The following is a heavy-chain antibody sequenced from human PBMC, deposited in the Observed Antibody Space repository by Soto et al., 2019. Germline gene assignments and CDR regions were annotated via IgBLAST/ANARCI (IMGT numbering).Heavy chain of an antibody. CDR2: IYHSGST. CDR3: ASGLGENWNLARHYYYYMDV. D-gene: IGHD1-1*01. CDR1: SGSISSSNW. Sequence: KPPETLSLTSTITSGSISSSNWWSWVRQPPGKGLEWIGEIYHSGSTNYNPSLKSRVTISVDKSKNQFSLKLSSVTAADTAVYYCASGLGENWNLARHYYYYMDVWGKGTTVTVSS. V-gene: IGHV4-4*03. J-gene: IGHJ6*03.